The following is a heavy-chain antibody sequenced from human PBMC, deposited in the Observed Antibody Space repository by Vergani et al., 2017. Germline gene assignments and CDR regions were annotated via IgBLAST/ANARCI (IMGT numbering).Heavy chain of an antibody. D-gene: IGHD5-12*01. V-gene: IGHV3-23*01. CDR3: GRGIDNYD. CDR2: IKNTGDST. CDR1: GFTFSSHA. Sequence: EVQLLQSEGAVVQPGGSLRLSCVASGFTFSSHAMSWVRQGHGQGLEWVSIIKNTGDSTNYADSVKGRFTISRDNSKNTLYLQMNSLRVEDTAVYYCGRGIDNYDWGQGTMVTVSS. J-gene: IGHJ4*02.